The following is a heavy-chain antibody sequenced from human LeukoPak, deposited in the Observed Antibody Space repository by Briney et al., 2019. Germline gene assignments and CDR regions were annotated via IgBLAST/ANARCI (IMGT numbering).Heavy chain of an antibody. CDR3: ARTAGYCSGGTCVDS. Sequence: KPSETLSLTCSVSGGSIGSSSYYWGRTRHPPGKGLEWIGSIYYSGSTYYNPSLKSRLTIAADTSKNQFSLRLSSVTAADTAVYYCARTAGYCSGGTCVDSWGQGTLITVSS. CDR1: GGSIGSSSYY. D-gene: IGHD2-15*01. CDR2: IYYSGST. J-gene: IGHJ4*02. V-gene: IGHV4-39*01.